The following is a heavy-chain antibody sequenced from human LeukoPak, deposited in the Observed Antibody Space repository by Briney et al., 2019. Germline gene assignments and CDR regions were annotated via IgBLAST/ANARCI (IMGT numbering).Heavy chain of an antibody. V-gene: IGHV4-34*01. D-gene: IGHD2-2*01. Sequence: SETLCLTCAVYGGSFSAYFWGWIRQPPGKGLEWIGEINHSGITYYNPSLKSRVTISVDTSKSQFSLNLSSVTVADTAVYYCARDVVVVPAAIHYGMVVWGQRGKVTDSS. CDR2: INHSGIT. J-gene: IGHJ6*02. CDR3: ARDVVVVPAAIHYGMVV. CDR1: GGSFSAYF.